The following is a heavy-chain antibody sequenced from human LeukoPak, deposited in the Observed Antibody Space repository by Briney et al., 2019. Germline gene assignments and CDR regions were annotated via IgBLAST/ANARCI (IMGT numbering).Heavy chain of an antibody. CDR1: GGSISSYY. V-gene: IGHV4-4*07. Sequence: SETLSLTCTVSGGSISSYYRSWIRQPAGKGLEWIGRIYTSGSTNYNPSLKSRVTMSVDTSKNQFSLKLSSVTAADTAVYYCARAAIVVVPAAMALDAFDIWGQGTMVTVSS. D-gene: IGHD2-2*01. CDR3: ARAAIVVVPAAMALDAFDI. CDR2: IYTSGST. J-gene: IGHJ3*02.